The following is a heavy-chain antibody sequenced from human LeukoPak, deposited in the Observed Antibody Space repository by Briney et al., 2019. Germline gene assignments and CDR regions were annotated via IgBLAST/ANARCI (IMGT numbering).Heavy chain of an antibody. Sequence: GGSLRLSCAASGFTFSDYYMSWIRQAPGKGLEWVSYISSSGSTIYYADSVKGRFTISRDNAKNSLYLQMNSLRAEDTAVYYCARVGSSGWYADYYYGMDVWGQGTRSPSP. V-gene: IGHV3-11*01. D-gene: IGHD6-19*01. CDR2: ISSSGSTI. J-gene: IGHJ6*02. CDR3: ARVGSSGWYADYYYGMDV. CDR1: GFTFSDYY.